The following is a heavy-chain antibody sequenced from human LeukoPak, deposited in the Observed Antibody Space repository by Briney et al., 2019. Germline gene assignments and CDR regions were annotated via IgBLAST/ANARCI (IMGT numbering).Heavy chain of an antibody. Sequence: GGSLRLSCAASGFTVSSNYMSWVRQAPGRGLEWVSVIYSGGSTYYADSVKGRFTISRDNSKNTLYLQMNSLRAEDTAVYYCARVDNYYYYMDVWGKGTTVTISS. V-gene: IGHV3-53*01. CDR2: IYSGGST. CDR1: GFTVSSNY. J-gene: IGHJ6*03. CDR3: ARVDNYYYYMDV. D-gene: IGHD2-2*03.